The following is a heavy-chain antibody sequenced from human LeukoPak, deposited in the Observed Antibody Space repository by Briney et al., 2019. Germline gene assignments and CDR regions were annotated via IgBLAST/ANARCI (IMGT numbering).Heavy chain of an antibody. V-gene: IGHV3-21*01. J-gene: IGHJ4*02. Sequence: GGSLRLSCAASGFTSKDYWMIWVRQAPGKGLEWVSSISSSSSYIYYADSVKGRFTISRDNAKNSLYLQMNSLRAEDTAVYYCARDGGSRRIWGGIVVVPAAIWVDYFVYWGQGTLVTVSS. D-gene: IGHD2-2*01. CDR3: ARDGGSRRIWGGIVVVPAAIWVDYFVY. CDR1: GFTSKDYW. CDR2: ISSSSSYI.